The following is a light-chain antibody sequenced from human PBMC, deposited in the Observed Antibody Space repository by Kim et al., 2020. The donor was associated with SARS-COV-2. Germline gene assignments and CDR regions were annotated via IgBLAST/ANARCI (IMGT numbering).Light chain of an antibody. V-gene: IGKV1-33*01. CDR1: HDITNF. Sequence: DTQVTQSPSSLSASVGDRVTITCQASHDITNFLNWYQHKPGKAPKLLIYDASNLETGVPSRFSGSGSGTNFTLTISSLQPEDVATYYCHLYDSLPVTFGGGTKVDIK. CDR2: DAS. J-gene: IGKJ4*01. CDR3: HLYDSLPVT.